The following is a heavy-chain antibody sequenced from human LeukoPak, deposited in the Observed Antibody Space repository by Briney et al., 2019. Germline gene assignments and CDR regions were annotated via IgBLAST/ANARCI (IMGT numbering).Heavy chain of an antibody. D-gene: IGHD3-22*01. V-gene: IGHV3-23*01. Sequence: GGSLRLSCAASAFTFSSYAMSWVRQAPGKGLEWVSAISGSGGSTYYADSVKGRFTISRDNSKNTLYLQMNSLRAEDTAVYYCAKEPITMIVVVAAFDIWGQGTMGTVSS. J-gene: IGHJ3*02. CDR3: AKEPITMIVVVAAFDI. CDR1: AFTFSSYA. CDR2: ISGSGGST.